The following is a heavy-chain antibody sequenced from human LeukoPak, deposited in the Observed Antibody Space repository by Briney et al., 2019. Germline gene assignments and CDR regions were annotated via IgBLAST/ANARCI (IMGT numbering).Heavy chain of an antibody. CDR3: ARGRDYGGNRDAFDV. V-gene: IGHV1-46*01. D-gene: IGHD4-23*01. J-gene: IGHJ3*01. CDR2: INPSGGST. Sequence: ASVKVSCKASGYTFTNYYLHWVRQAPGQGLEWMGVINPSGGSTSYAQKFQGRVTMTRDTSTSTVYMELSSLRSEDTAVYSCARGRDYGGNRDAFDVWGQGTMVTVSS. CDR1: GYTFTNYY.